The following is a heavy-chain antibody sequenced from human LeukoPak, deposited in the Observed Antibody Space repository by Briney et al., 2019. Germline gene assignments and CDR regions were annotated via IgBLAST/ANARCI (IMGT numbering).Heavy chain of an antibody. Sequence: GGSLRLSCAASGFTFSSYNMNWVRQAPGKGLEYVSAISSNGGSTYYANSVKGRFTISRDNSKNTLYLQMGSLRPEDMALYYCAREHCTSTSCYDGLGYNWFDPWGQGTLVTVSS. J-gene: IGHJ5*02. CDR3: AREHCTSTSCYDGLGYNWFDP. CDR2: ISSNGGST. D-gene: IGHD2-2*01. V-gene: IGHV3-64*01. CDR1: GFTFSSYN.